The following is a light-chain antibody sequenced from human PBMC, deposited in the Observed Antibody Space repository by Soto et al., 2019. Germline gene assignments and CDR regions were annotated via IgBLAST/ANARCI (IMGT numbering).Light chain of an antibody. CDR1: QSVSST. Sequence: EIVMTQSPATLCVSPGERATLSCRASQSVSSTFLAWYQQKPGQPPRLLVFRASNRATGIPDRFSGSGPGTEFTLTINSLQSEDFAVYYCQPYNNWPLTFGGGTKVDIK. J-gene: IGKJ4*01. CDR2: RAS. CDR3: QPYNNWPLT. V-gene: IGKV3D-15*01.